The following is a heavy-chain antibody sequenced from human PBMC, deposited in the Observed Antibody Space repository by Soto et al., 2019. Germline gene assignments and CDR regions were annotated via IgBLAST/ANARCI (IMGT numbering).Heavy chain of an antibody. CDR1: GGTFSSYA. V-gene: IGHV1-69*13. CDR2: IIPIFGTA. CDR3: ARDSGYCSGGSCYSPRYYAMDV. D-gene: IGHD2-15*01. Sequence: VKGSCKASGGTFSSYAISWVRQAPGQGLEWMGGIIPIFGTANYAQKFQGRVTITADESTSTAYMELSSLRSEDTAVYYCARDSGYCSGGSCYSPRYYAMDVWGQGTTVTRLL. J-gene: IGHJ6*02.